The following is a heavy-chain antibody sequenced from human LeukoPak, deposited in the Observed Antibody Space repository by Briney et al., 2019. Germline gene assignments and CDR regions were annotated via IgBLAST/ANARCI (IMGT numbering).Heavy chain of an antibody. V-gene: IGHV5-51*01. J-gene: IGHJ4*02. D-gene: IGHD3-10*01. Sequence: GESLKISCKGSGYSFTSYWIGWVRQMPGKGLEWMGIIYPGDSDTRYSPSFQGQVTISADKSISTAYLQWSSLKASDTAMYYCARQGFKYGSVTDFDYWGQGTLVTVSS. CDR1: GYSFTSYW. CDR2: IYPGDSDT. CDR3: ARQGFKYGSVTDFDY.